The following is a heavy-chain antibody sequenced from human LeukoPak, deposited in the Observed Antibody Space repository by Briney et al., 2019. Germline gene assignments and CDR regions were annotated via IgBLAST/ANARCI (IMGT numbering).Heavy chain of an antibody. V-gene: IGHV3-48*01. J-gene: IGHJ4*02. D-gene: IGHD7-27*01. CDR2: ITSSGRTI. CDR3: GRGHWGLDY. Sequence: GGSLRLSCAASGFTFSTYSMNWVRQAPGKGLEWVSYITSSGRTIYYADSVKGRFTISRDNAKNSLYLQMNSLRAEDTAVYYCGRGHWGLDYWGQGALVTVSS. CDR1: GFTFSTYS.